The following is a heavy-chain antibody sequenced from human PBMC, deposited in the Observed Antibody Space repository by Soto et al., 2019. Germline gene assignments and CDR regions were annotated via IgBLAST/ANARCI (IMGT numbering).Heavy chain of an antibody. CDR3: KKEKIQHSYDKNAYHGPCDY. CDR2: VSHDGYSK. J-gene: IGHJ4*02. D-gene: IGHD3-16*01. V-gene: IGHV3-30*18. CDR1: GFTFDTYG. Sequence: QVQLVESGGGVVQPGRSLRLSCAASGFTFDTYGMHWVRQAPGEGLEWVAVVSHDGYSKFYADTVKGRFTISRDNSKNTMNHDMKNMKADDKDLYYCKKEKIQHSYDKNAYHGPCDYWGKGSTVIV.